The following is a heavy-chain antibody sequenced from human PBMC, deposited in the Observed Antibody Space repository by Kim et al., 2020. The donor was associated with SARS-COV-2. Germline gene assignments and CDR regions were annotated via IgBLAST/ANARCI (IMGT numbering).Heavy chain of an antibody. CDR2: INPSCGST. D-gene: IGHD2-2*01. J-gene: IGHJ6*02. Sequence: ASVKVSCKASVYTFTSYYMHWVRQAPGQGLEWMGIINPSCGSTSYAQKFQGRVTMTRETSTSTVYMELSSLRSEDTAVYYWAKDIVVVPAAMLGSNYYYYGMDVWGQGTTVTVSS. V-gene: IGHV1-46*01. CDR1: VYTFTSYY. CDR3: AKDIVVVPAAMLGSNYYYYGMDV.